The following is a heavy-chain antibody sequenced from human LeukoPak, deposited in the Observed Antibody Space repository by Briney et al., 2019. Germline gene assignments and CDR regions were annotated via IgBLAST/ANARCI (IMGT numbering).Heavy chain of an antibody. CDR3: ARVISLYGSGSINAFDI. CDR2: IYYSGST. Sequence: KPSETLSLTCTVSGGSISSYYWSWIRQPPGKGLEWIGYIYYSGSTNYNPSLKSRVTISVDTSKNQFSLKLSSVTAADTAVYYCARVISLYGSGSINAFDIWGQGTMVTVSS. V-gene: IGHV4-59*01. D-gene: IGHD3-10*01. J-gene: IGHJ3*02. CDR1: GGSISSYY.